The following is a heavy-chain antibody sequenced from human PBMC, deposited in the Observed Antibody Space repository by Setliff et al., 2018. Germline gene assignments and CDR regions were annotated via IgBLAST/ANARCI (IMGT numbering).Heavy chain of an antibody. CDR1: GDSISNQF. CDR3: ARHRRDSSGNYFVGLYYFDY. CDR2: IYSTGST. J-gene: IGHJ4*02. Sequence: SETLSLTCTVSGDSISNQFWSWVRQPPGKGLQWIGYIYSTGSTNYNPSLKSRVSIPLDTAKSQFSLRLSSRTAADTAVYYCARHRRDSSGNYFVGLYYFDYWGQGTPVTVSS. D-gene: IGHD3-22*01. V-gene: IGHV4-59*08.